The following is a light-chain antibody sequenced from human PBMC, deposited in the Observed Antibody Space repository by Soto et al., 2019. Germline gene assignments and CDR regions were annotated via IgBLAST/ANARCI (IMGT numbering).Light chain of an antibody. Sequence: AIRMTQSPSSFSASTGDRVTITCRASQGISSYLAWYQQKPGKAPKLLIYAASTLQSGVPSRFSGGVYRTAFTLTVSTLQSEDFATDDCEQYYSYPQPYFRGGTKVEIK. J-gene: IGKJ4*01. CDR1: QGISSY. CDR2: AAS. V-gene: IGKV1-8*01. CDR3: EQYYSYPQPY.